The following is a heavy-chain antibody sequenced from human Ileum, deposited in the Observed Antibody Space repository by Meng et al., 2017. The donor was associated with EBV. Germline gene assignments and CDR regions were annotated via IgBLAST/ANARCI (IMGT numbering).Heavy chain of an antibody. V-gene: IGHV1-3*01. Sequence: QVPVVQSGAEVKKPGASVKVSCKASGYSFTTYAMHWVRQAPGQRLEWMGWINAGNGNTKYSEKFQSRVTITRDTAASTAYMELSSLRSEDTAVYYCARTGCSSSSCYDYWGQGTLVTVFS. J-gene: IGHJ4*02. CDR2: INAGNGNT. CDR1: GYSFTTYA. CDR3: ARTGCSSSSCYDY. D-gene: IGHD2-2*01.